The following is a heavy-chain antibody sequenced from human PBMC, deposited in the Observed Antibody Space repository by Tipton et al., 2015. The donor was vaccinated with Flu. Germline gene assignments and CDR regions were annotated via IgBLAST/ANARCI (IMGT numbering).Heavy chain of an antibody. V-gene: IGHV1-46*01. Sequence: QLVQSGPEVKKPGASVKVSCKASGYTFTRYFMHWVRQAPGQGLEWMGIINLGGGSTSYAQKFQGRVTMTRDTSTSTVYMELSSLRSADTAIYYCARNSGSYYGFCDSWGQGTLVTVSS. J-gene: IGHJ4*02. CDR1: GYTFTRYF. CDR2: INLGGGST. CDR3: ARNSGSYYGFCDS. D-gene: IGHD1-26*01.